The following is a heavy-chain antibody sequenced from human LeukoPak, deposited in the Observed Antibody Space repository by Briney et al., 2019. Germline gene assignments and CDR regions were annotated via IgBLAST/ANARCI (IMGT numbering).Heavy chain of an antibody. CDR2: INSDGSST. V-gene: IGHV3-74*01. D-gene: IGHD3-16*02. J-gene: IGHJ4*02. CDR1: GFTFSSYW. Sequence: GGSLRLSCAASGFTFSSYWMHWVRQAPGKGLVWVSRINSDGSSTNYADSVKGRFTISRDNARNTLYLQVNSLRAEDTAVYYCARYPYYDYVWGSYRGFDYWGQGTLVTVSS. CDR3: ARYPYYDYVWGSYRGFDY.